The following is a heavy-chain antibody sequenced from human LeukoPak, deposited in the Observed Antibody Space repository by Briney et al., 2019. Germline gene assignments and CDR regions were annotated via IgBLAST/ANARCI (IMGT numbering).Heavy chain of an antibody. Sequence: PGGSLRLSCAASGFTFSSYGMSWVRQAPGKGLEWVSAISGSGGSTYYADSVKGRFTISRDNSKNTLYLQMNSLRAEDTAVYHCATTRRITVIVVVITPFDYWGQGTLVTVSS. V-gene: IGHV3-23*01. CDR2: ISGSGGST. D-gene: IGHD3-22*01. CDR1: GFTFSSYG. CDR3: ATTRRITVIVVVITPFDY. J-gene: IGHJ4*02.